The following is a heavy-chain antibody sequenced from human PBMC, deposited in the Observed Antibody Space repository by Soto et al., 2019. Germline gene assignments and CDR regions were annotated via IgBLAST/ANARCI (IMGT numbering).Heavy chain of an antibody. Sequence: ASVKVSCKVSGYTLTELSMHWVRQAPGKGLEWMGGFDPEDGETIYAQKFQGRVTMTEDTSTDTAYMELSSLRSEDTAVYYCATRRWFGELYYGPRPKNYYYYYMDVWGKGTTVTVSS. CDR2: FDPEDGET. J-gene: IGHJ6*03. CDR3: ATRRWFGELYYGPRPKNYYYYYMDV. V-gene: IGHV1-24*01. CDR1: GYTLTELS. D-gene: IGHD3-10*01.